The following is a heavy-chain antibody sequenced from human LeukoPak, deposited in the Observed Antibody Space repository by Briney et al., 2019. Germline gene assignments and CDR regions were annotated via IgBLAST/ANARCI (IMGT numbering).Heavy chain of an antibody. CDR3: TTNAGSYGIDV. V-gene: IGHV3-15*01. CDR2: IKSKIDGETA. D-gene: IGHD1-26*01. J-gene: IGHJ3*01. Sequence: GGSLRLSCVASGFAFTNTWMSWVRQAPGKGLEWVGRIKSKIDGETADYAAPVKDRFTIPRDDSKDTLYLQMSSLKAEDTAVYYCTTNAGSYGIDVWGQGTMVTVSS. CDR1: GFAFTNTW.